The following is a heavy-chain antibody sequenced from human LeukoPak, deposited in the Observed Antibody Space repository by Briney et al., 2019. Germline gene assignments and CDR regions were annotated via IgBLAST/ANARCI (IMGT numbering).Heavy chain of an antibody. CDR1: GYTFTSYD. V-gene: IGHV1-8*01. Sequence: ASVKVSCEASGYTFTSYDINWVRQATGQGLEWMGWMNPNSGNTGYAQKFQGRVTITRNTSISTAYMELSSLRSEDTAVYYCAREEDYYDSSGYYDFDYWGQGTLVTVSS. J-gene: IGHJ4*02. CDR2: MNPNSGNT. D-gene: IGHD3-22*01. CDR3: AREEDYYDSSGYYDFDY.